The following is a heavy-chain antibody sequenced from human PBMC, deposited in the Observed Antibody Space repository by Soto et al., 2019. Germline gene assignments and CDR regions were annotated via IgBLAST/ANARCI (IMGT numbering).Heavy chain of an antibody. D-gene: IGHD2-2*02. CDR1: GFTFSSYA. V-gene: IGHV3-23*01. CDR2: ISGSGGST. J-gene: IGHJ6*04. Sequence: EVQLLESGGGLVQPGGSLRLSCAASGFTFSSYAMSWDRQAPGKGLEWVSAISGSGGSTYYADSVKGRFTISRDNSKNTLYLQMNSLRAEDTAVYYCATALYSGRCTSCYKYYYGMDVWGEGTTVTVSS. CDR3: ATALYSGRCTSCYKYYYGMDV.